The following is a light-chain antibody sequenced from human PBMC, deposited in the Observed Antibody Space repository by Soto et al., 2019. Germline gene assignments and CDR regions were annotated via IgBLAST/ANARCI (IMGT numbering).Light chain of an antibody. CDR1: SSDVGGYNY. J-gene: IGLJ2*01. CDR2: EVS. V-gene: IGLV2-14*01. CDR3: RPYTSTSTPVV. Sequence: QSALTQPASLSGCPGQSITISFTGTSSDVGGYNYVSWYQQHPGKAPKLMIYEVSNRPSGVSHRFSGAKSGTTASLNISGLQAEDESDYFCRPYTSTSTPVVFGGGTQLTLL.